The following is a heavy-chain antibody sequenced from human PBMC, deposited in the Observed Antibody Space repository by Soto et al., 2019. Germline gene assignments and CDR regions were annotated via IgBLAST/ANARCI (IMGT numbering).Heavy chain of an antibody. J-gene: IGHJ6*02. CDR3: ARDGGWELALGSFYYYGMDV. CDR2: ISYVGSDK. D-gene: IGHD1-26*01. CDR1: GFAFISYV. Sequence: WGSLRLSCAASGFAFISYVLHFFRHSPFKWLEWVAVISYVGSDKYYADSVKGRFTISRDNSKNMLYLQMNSLRPDDTAVYYCARDGGWELALGSFYYYGMDVWGQGTTVTVSS. V-gene: IGHV3-30*01.